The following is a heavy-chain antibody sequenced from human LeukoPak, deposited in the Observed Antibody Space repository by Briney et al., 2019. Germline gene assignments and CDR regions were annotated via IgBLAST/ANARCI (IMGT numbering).Heavy chain of an antibody. V-gene: IGHV3-11*05. J-gene: IGHJ3*02. CDR3: ARALGTEAAGAFDI. Sequence: GGSLRLSCAASGFTFSDYYMSWIRQAPGKGLGWVSYISSSSSYTNYADSVKGRFTISRDNAKNSLYLQMNSLRAEDTAVYYCARALGTEAAGAFDIWGQGTMVTVSS. CDR1: GFTFSDYY. D-gene: IGHD6-13*01. CDR2: ISSSSSYT.